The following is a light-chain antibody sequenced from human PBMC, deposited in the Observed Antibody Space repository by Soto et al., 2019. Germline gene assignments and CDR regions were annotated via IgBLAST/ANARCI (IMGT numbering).Light chain of an antibody. CDR1: QSINSN. Sequence: EIVMTQSPATLSVSPGERATLSCRASQSINSNLAWYQRKPGQAPRLLMYGAFIRATGIPARFSGSGSGTEFTLTISSLQSEDFAVYYCQQYNNWYTFGQGTKLEIK. J-gene: IGKJ2*01. V-gene: IGKV3-15*01. CDR3: QQYNNWYT. CDR2: GAF.